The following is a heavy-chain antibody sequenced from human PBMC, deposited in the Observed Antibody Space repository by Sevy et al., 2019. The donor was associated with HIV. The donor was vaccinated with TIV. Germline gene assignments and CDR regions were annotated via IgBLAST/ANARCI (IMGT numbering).Heavy chain of an antibody. D-gene: IGHD4-4*01. V-gene: IGHV1-46*01. Sequence: ASVKVSCKASGYTFTTYFLYWVRQAPRQGLEWMAIINPSNGYTNYAQKFQDRLIVTRDTSTSTVYVEMSSLTSEDTAVYFCARLSRPHNYVLDSRGQGTLVTVSS. J-gene: IGHJ5*01. CDR3: ARLSRPHNYVLDS. CDR2: INPSNGYT. CDR1: GYTFTTYF.